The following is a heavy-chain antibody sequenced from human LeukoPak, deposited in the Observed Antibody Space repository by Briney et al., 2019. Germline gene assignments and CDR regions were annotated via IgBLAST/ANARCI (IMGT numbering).Heavy chain of an antibody. CDR2: FDPEDGET. Sequence: ASVKLSCKVSGYTLTELSMHWVRQAPGKGLEWMGGFDPEDGETIYAQKFQGRVTMTEDTSTDTAYMELSSLRSEDTAVYYCATDRGRVDAFDIWGQGTMVTVSS. CDR1: GYTLTELS. D-gene: IGHD1-1*01. CDR3: ATDRGRVDAFDI. J-gene: IGHJ3*02. V-gene: IGHV1-24*01.